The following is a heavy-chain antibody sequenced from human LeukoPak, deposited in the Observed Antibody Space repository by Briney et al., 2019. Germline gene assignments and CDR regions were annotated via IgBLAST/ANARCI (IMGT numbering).Heavy chain of an antibody. Sequence: GGSLRLFCAAPGFTFSSYSMNWVRQAPGKGLEWVSYISSSSSTIYYADSVKGRFTISRDNAKNSLYLQLNSLRAEDTAVYYCARSLVVGATYLYHWGQGTLVTVSS. D-gene: IGHD1-26*01. CDR2: ISSSSSTI. J-gene: IGHJ5*02. CDR1: GFTFSSYS. V-gene: IGHV3-48*01. CDR3: ARSLVVGATYLYH.